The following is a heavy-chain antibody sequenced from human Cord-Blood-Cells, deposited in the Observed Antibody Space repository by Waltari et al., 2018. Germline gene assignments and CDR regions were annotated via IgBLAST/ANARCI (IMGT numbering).Heavy chain of an antibody. J-gene: IGHJ4*02. CDR1: GFTFSSYG. CDR2: ISYDGSNK. Sequence: QVQLVESGGGVVQPGRSLRLSCAASGFTFSSYGMHWVRQAPGKGLEWVAVISYDGSNKYYADSVKGRFTISRDNSKNTLYLQMNSLRAEDTAVYYCANGSYYFDYWGQGTLVTVSS. V-gene: IGHV3-30*18. D-gene: IGHD1-26*01. CDR3: ANGSYYFDY.